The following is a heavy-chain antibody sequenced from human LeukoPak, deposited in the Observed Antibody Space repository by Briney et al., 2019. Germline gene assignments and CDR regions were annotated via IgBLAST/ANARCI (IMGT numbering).Heavy chain of an antibody. CDR2: ISNSGGRT. D-gene: IGHD3-10*01. CDR3: ARDGGYSESRVQH. V-gene: IGHV3-23*01. J-gene: IGHJ1*01. CDR1: VFTFSSDS. Sequence: GGSLRLSCAASVFTFSSDSMSWVRQAPWKGLEWVSSISNSGGRTFYTDSVKGRFTISRDNSKITLYLQMNSLRAEDTAVYYCARDGGYSESRVQHWGQGTLVTVSS.